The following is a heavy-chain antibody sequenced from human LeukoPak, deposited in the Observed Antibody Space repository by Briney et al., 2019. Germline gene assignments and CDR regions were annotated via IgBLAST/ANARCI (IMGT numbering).Heavy chain of an antibody. V-gene: IGHV1-8*01. CDR3: ARDNDSRDPPHFDY. D-gene: IGHD3-16*01. CDR2: MNPNSGNT. Sequence: ASVKVSCKASGYTFTSYDINWVRQATGQGLEWMGWMNPNSGNTGSAQKFQGRVTMTRNTSISTAYMELSSLRSEDTAVYYCARDNDSRDPPHFDYWGQGTLVTVSS. J-gene: IGHJ4*02. CDR1: GYTFTSYD.